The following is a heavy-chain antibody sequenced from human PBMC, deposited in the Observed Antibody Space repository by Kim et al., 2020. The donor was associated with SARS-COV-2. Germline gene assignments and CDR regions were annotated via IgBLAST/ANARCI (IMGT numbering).Heavy chain of an antibody. J-gene: IGHJ4*01. Sequence: GGSLRLSCVASGFTFSNYAMSWVRQAAGKGLEWVSAISSGGGTYTAEDVKGRLIISRDNTKSTPLPQMNSLRGEDKAKDYCVETRDDGGYNYERGGDYWG. D-gene: IGHD2-15*01. CDR2: ISSGGGT. CDR3: VETRDDGGYNYERGGDY. CDR1: GFTFSNYA. V-gene: IGHV3-23*01.